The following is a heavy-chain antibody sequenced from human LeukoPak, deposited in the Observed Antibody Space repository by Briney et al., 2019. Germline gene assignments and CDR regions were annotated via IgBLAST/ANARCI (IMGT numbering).Heavy chain of an antibody. Sequence: GGSLRLSCAASGFTFSSYAMSWVRQAPGKGLEWVASISGSGGSTYYADSVKGRFTISRDNSKNTLYLQMNSLRAEDTALYYCAKTDRGYDPKYFDYWGQRTLVTVSS. CDR1: GFTFSSYA. V-gene: IGHV3-23*01. CDR3: AKTDRGYDPKYFDY. D-gene: IGHD5-12*01. J-gene: IGHJ4*02. CDR2: ISGSGGST.